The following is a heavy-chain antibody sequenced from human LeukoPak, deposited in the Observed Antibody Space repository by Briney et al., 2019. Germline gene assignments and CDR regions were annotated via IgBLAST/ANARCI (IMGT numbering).Heavy chain of an antibody. V-gene: IGHV1-69*11. J-gene: IGHJ4*02. CDR3: AKDHGDYEYFDY. CDR2: IIPILGSP. D-gene: IGHD4-17*01. CDR1: GGTFSSFA. Sequence: SVKVSCKASGGTFSSFAINWVRQAPGQGLEWVGSIIPILGSPDYAQKFQGRVTITADEASTTAYMALSSLTSEDTAVYYCAKDHGDYEYFDYWGQGTLVTVSS.